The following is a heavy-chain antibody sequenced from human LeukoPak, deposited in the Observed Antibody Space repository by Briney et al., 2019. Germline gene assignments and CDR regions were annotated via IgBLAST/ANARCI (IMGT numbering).Heavy chain of an antibody. Sequence: GGSLRLSCAASGFSISNSAMSWVRQAPGKGLEWVSLIIASSGSTFNADSVKGRFTISRDNSKNTLYLQMNSLRAEDTAVYYCAKGAYDYIEMGYFDYWGQETLVTVSS. CDR2: IIASSGST. V-gene: IGHV3-23*01. CDR3: AKGAYDYIEMGYFDY. D-gene: IGHD5-12*01. J-gene: IGHJ4*02. CDR1: GFSISNSA.